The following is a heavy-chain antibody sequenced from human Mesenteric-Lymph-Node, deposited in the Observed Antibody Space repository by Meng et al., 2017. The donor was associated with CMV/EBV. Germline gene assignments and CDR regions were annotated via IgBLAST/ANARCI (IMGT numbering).Heavy chain of an antibody. CDR3: ARGGSSWLYNWFDP. CDR2: ISYDGSNK. Sequence: GESLKISCAASGFTFSNAWMNWVRQAPGKGLEWVAVISYDGSNKYYADSVKGQFTISRDNSKNTLYLQMNSLRAEDTAVYYCARGGSSWLYNWFDPWGQGTLVTVSS. J-gene: IGHJ5*02. V-gene: IGHV3-30-3*01. CDR1: GFTFSNAW. D-gene: IGHD6-13*01.